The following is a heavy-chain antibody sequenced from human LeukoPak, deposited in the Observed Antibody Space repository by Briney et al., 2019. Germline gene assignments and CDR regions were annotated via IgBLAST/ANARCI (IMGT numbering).Heavy chain of an antibody. CDR1: GFTFSDYS. J-gene: IGHJ4*02. V-gene: IGHV3-48*02. Sequence: GGSLRLSCAASGFTFSDYSMNWVRQAPGKGLEWVSYIDGSGDTIYYADSVKGRFTISRDNAKNSLDLQMNSLRDEDTAVYYCSRQFDCWGQGTLVTVFS. CDR2: IDGSGDTI. CDR3: SRQFDC.